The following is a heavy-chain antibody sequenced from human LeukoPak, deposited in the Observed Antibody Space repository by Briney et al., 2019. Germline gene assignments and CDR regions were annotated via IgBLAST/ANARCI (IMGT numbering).Heavy chain of an antibody. Sequence: SVKVSCKASGGTFSSYAISWVRQAPGQGLEWMGGIIPIFGTANYAQKFQGRVTITADESTSTAYMELSSLRSEDTAVYYCARGPPDSSGYYSPYYSDYWGQGTLVTVSS. CDR1: GGTFSSYA. D-gene: IGHD3-22*01. CDR2: IIPIFGTA. CDR3: ARGPPDSSGYYSPYYSDY. J-gene: IGHJ4*02. V-gene: IGHV1-69*13.